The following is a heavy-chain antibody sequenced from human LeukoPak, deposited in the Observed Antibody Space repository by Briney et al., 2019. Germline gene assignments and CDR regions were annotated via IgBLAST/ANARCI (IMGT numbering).Heavy chain of an antibody. J-gene: IGHJ5*02. Sequence: SETLSLTCTVSGGSIGSGGYYWSWIRQHPGKGLEWIGYIYYSGSTYYNPSLKSRVTISVDTSKNQFSLKLSSVTAADTAVYYCASRYSGSFPWFDPWGQGTLVTVSS. V-gene: IGHV4-31*03. CDR3: ASRYSGSFPWFDP. CDR2: IYYSGST. CDR1: GGSIGSGGYY. D-gene: IGHD1-26*01.